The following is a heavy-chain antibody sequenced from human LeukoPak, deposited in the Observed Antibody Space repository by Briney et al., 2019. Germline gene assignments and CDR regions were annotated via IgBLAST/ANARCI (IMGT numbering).Heavy chain of an antibody. V-gene: IGHV3-30*02. J-gene: IGHJ4*02. CDR1: GFTFSTYG. D-gene: IGHD2-15*01. CDR2: IRCDGSNK. Sequence: GGSLRLSCAASGFTFSTYGMHWVRQAPGKGLEWVAFIRCDGSNKYYADSVKGRFTISRDNSKSTLYLQMNSLRSEDTALYYCAKDSLGYCTGGSCYWNDYWGQGTLVTVSA. CDR3: AKDSLGYCTGGSCYWNDY.